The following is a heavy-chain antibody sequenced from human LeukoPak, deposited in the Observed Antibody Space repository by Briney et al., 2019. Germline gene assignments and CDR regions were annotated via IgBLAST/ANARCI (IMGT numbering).Heavy chain of an antibody. Sequence: PGGSLRLSCAASGFTFSSYAMSWVRQAPGKGLEWVSAISGSGGSTYYADSVKGRFTISRDNSKNTLYLQMNSPRAEDTAVYYCAKDPGCSSTSCYKDGAFDIWGQGTMVTVSS. J-gene: IGHJ3*02. V-gene: IGHV3-23*01. D-gene: IGHD2-2*02. CDR1: GFTFSSYA. CDR3: AKDPGCSSTSCYKDGAFDI. CDR2: ISGSGGST.